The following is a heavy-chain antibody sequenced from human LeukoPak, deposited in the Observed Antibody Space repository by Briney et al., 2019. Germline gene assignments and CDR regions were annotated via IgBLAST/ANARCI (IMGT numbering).Heavy chain of an antibody. J-gene: IGHJ5*02. CDR3: ARGPTMVRGVIIRWFDP. V-gene: IGHV1-8*01. CDR1: GYTFTSYD. Sequence: GASVKVSCKASGYTFTSYDINWVRQATGQGLEWMGWMNPNSGNTGYAQKFQGRVTMTRNTSISTAYMELSSLRSEDTAVYYCARGPTMVRGVIIRWFDPWGQGTLVTVSS. D-gene: IGHD3-10*01. CDR2: MNPNSGNT.